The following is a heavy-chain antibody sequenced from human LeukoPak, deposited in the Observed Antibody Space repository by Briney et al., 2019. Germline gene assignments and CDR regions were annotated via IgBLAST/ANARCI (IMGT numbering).Heavy chain of an antibody. D-gene: IGHD6-6*01. V-gene: IGHV4-4*07. Sequence: PSETLSLTCTVSGGSISSYYWSWIRQPAGKGLEWIGRIYTSGSTNYNPSLKSRVTMSVDASKSQFSLKLSSVTAADTAVYYCARSSIAASHWYFDLWGRGTLVTVSS. CDR3: ARSSIAASHWYFDL. CDR2: IYTSGST. J-gene: IGHJ2*01. CDR1: GGSISSYY.